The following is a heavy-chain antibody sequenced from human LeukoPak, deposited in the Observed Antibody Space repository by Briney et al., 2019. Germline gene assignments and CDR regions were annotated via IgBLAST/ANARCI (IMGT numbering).Heavy chain of an antibody. V-gene: IGHV3-33*01. J-gene: IGHJ3*02. Sequence: GRSLRLSCAASGFTFSHYGMHWVRQAPGKGLECLAIIWDDGSNKYYSDSVKGRFTISRDNSKNTLYLQMNSLRAEDTAVYYCARDLGTTGTRRGAFDIWGQGTMVTVSS. CDR3: ARDLGTTGTRRGAFDI. CDR1: GFTFSHYG. CDR2: IWDDGSNK. D-gene: IGHD1-1*01.